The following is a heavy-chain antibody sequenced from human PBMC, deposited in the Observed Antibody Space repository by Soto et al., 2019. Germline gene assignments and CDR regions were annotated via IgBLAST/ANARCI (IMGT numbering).Heavy chain of an antibody. CDR1: GFTFSSYS. CDR2: ISSSSSTI. D-gene: IGHD2-2*01. V-gene: IGHV3-48*01. CDR3: ARDEIVVVPAAKENYYYYYMDV. Sequence: GGSLRLSCAASGFTFSSYSMNWVRQAPGKGLEWVSYISSSSSTIYYADSVKGRFTISRDNAKNSLYLQMNSLRAEDTAVYYCARDEIVVVPAAKENYYYYYMDVWGKGTTVTVSS. J-gene: IGHJ6*03.